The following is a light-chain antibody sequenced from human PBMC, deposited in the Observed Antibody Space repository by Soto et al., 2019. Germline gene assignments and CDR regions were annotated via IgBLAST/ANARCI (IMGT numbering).Light chain of an antibody. J-gene: IGKJ1*01. V-gene: IGKV1-5*03. Sequence: DIQMTQSPSTLSASVGDRVTITCRASQTISNWLAWYQVKPGKAPKLLIYKASTLKSGVPSRFGGSGSGTEFTLTISSLQPDDFAIYYCQQYNSYSWTFGQGTKVDIK. CDR3: QQYNSYSWT. CDR2: KAS. CDR1: QTISNW.